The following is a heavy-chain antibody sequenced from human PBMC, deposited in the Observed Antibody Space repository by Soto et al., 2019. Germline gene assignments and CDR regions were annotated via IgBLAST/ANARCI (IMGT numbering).Heavy chain of an antibody. D-gene: IGHD6-19*01. J-gene: IGHJ2*01. CDR1: GYIFTNHW. CDR2: IYPGDADT. Sequence: EVQLVQSGAEVKKPGESLKISCKSSGYIFTNHWIGWVRQMPGKGLEWMGIIYPGDADTRYSPSFQGQVTISADKSISTAYLEWSSLKASDNAMYFCVRTRHSSGWPDFDLWGRGTLVTVSS. V-gene: IGHV5-51*01. CDR3: VRTRHSSGWPDFDL.